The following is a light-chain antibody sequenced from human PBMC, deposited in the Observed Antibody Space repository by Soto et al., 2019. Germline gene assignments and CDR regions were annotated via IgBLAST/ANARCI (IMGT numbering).Light chain of an antibody. CDR3: QQRSNWSWT. Sequence: EIVLTQSPATLSLSPGERATLSCRASQSVSSYLAWYQQKPGQAPRRXIYDASNRATGIPARFSGSGSGTDFTLTISSLEPEDFAVYYCQQRSNWSWTFGQGTKVDIK. CDR1: QSVSSY. V-gene: IGKV3-11*01. J-gene: IGKJ1*01. CDR2: DAS.